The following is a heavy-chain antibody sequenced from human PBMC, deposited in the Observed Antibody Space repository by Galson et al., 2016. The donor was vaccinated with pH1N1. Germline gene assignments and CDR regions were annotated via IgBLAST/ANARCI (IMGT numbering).Heavy chain of an antibody. CDR3: AKDMNLELREGALDY. CDR2: ISWNSGSI. CDR1: GFTFNDYG. J-gene: IGHJ4*02. D-gene: IGHD1-7*01. Sequence: SLRLSCAASGFTFNDYGMRWVRQAPGKGLEWVSSISWNSGSIVYADSVKGRFTTSRDNAKNSLYLQMNSLRVEDTALYYCAKDMNLELREGALDYWGQGALVTVSS. V-gene: IGHV3-9*01.